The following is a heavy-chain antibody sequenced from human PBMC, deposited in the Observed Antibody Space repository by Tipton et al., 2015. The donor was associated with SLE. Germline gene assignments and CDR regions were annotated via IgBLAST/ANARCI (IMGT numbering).Heavy chain of an antibody. CDR2: INTSNGNT. V-gene: IGHV1-18*04. CDR1: GYTFSTYG. Sequence: VQLVQSGPEVKKPGASVKVSCKASGYTFSTYGITWVRQAPGQGLQWVGWINTSNGNTNYAQKIQGRVTMTTDTSTSTVYMELRSLRSDDTSVYYCARRNCGGDRYSLRHYFDYWGQGTLVTVSS. CDR3: ARRNCGGDRYSLRHYFDY. J-gene: IGHJ4*02. D-gene: IGHD2-21*01.